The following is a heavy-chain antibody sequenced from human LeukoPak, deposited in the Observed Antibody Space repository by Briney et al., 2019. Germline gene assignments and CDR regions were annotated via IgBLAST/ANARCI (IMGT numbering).Heavy chain of an antibody. D-gene: IGHD6-13*01. Sequence: GGSLRLSCAASGFTSSAYDMNWVRQAPGKGLEWVSSITTDSNYIYYGDSVKGRFTISRDNAKNSLYLQMNSLRAEDTALYYCGRLSGFHIAAAATDYWGQGALVTVSS. CDR2: ITTDSNYI. J-gene: IGHJ4*02. CDR3: GRLSGFHIAAAATDY. V-gene: IGHV3-21*01. CDR1: GFTSSAYD.